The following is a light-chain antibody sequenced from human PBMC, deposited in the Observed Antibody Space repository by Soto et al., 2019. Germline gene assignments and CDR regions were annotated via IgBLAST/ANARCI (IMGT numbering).Light chain of an antibody. J-gene: IGKJ1*01. Sequence: EIVMTQSPATLSVSPGERATLSCRASQSVGSTYLAWYLQKPGQAPRLLIYGASSRATGIPDRFTGSGSGTDFTLTISRLEPEDFAVYYCQQYGSSPPTFGQGTKVDI. CDR2: GAS. V-gene: IGKV3-20*01. CDR3: QQYGSSPPT. CDR1: QSVGSTY.